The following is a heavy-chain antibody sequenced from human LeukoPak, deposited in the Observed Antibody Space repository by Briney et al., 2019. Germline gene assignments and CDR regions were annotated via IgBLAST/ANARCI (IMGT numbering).Heavy chain of an antibody. J-gene: IGHJ3*02. CDR3: ARETYNVWSGYYGSGAFDI. D-gene: IGHD3-3*01. V-gene: IGHV4-59*12. CDR1: GGSISSYY. Sequence: SETLSLTCTVSGGSISSYYWSWIRQPPGKGLEWIGYIYYSGSTNYNPSLKSRVTISVDTSKNQFSLKLSSVTAADTAVYYCARETYNVWSGYYGSGAFDIWGQGTMVTVSS. CDR2: IYYSGST.